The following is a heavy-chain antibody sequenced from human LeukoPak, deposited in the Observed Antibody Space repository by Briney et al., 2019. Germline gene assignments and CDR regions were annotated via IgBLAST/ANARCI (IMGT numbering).Heavy chain of an antibody. CDR2: IYTSGTT. CDR1: GGSISSFY. CDR3: ARVRGVDILTGYPDY. Sequence: SETLSLTCSVSGGSISSFYCNWMRQPAGKGLEWIGRIYTSGTTTYNPSLKSRVTMSVDTSKNQFSLKLSSVTAADTAVYYCARVRGVDILTGYPDYWGQGTLVTVSS. D-gene: IGHD3-9*01. J-gene: IGHJ4*02. V-gene: IGHV4-4*07.